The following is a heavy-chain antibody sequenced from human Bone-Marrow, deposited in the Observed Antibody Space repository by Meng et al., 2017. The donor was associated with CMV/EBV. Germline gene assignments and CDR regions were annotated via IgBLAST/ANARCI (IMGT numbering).Heavy chain of an antibody. J-gene: IGHJ6*02. Sequence: YWIGWVRQMPGKGLEWMAIIYPGDSDTRYSPSFQGQVTISADKSISTAYLQWSSLKASDTAMYYCASSSSWYAGGALIWYYYYGMDVWGQGTTVTVSS. CDR3: ASSSSWYAGGALIWYYYYGMDV. CDR1: YW. V-gene: IGHV5-51*01. D-gene: IGHD6-13*01. CDR2: IYPGDSDT.